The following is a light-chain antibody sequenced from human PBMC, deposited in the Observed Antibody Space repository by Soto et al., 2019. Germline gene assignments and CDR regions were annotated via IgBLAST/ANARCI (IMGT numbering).Light chain of an antibody. V-gene: IGKV1-6*01. CDR2: ATS. Sequence: QLTQTTSFLSASVGDRVTMTCRASQGIRKDLAWYQQKPGKAPKLLIYATSSLQSGVPSRFSGSGSGRDFTLTISSLQPEDFATYYCLQDYNYPRTFGQGTKVDIK. J-gene: IGKJ1*01. CDR3: LQDYNYPRT. CDR1: QGIRKD.